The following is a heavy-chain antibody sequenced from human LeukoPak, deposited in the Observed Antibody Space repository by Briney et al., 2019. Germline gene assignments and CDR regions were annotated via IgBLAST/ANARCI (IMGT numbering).Heavy chain of an antibody. CDR2: INPNSGGT. CDR1: GYTFTGYY. V-gene: IGHV1-2*02. J-gene: IGHJ5*02. CDR3: ARIRIVGVTTSWFDP. D-gene: IGHD1-26*01. Sequence: ASVKVSCKASGYTFTGYYMHWVRQAPGQGLEWMGWINPNSGGTNYAQKFQGKVTMTRDTSISTAHMELSRLRSDDTAVYYCARIRIVGVTTSWFDPWGQGTLVTVSS.